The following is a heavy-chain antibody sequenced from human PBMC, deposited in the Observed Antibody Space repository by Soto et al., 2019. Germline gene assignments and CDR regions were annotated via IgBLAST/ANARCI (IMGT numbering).Heavy chain of an antibody. CDR2: INHSGST. CDR3: ARGRSVLFLYYYDSSGNTFDY. V-gene: IGHV4-34*01. CDR1: GGSFSGYY. J-gene: IGHJ4*02. Sequence: SETLSITCAVYGGSFSGYYWSWIRQPPGKGLEWIGEINHSGSTNYNPSLKSRVTISVDTSKNQFSLKLSSVTAADTAVYYCARGRSVLFLYYYDSSGNTFDYWGQGTLVTVSS. D-gene: IGHD3-22*01.